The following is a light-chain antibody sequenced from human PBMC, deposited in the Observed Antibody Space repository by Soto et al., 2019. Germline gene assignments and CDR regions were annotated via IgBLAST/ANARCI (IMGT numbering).Light chain of an antibody. J-gene: IGLJ2*01. V-gene: IGLV1-51*01. Sequence: QSVLPLPPSVSAAPGPKVSLSRSGSSSNLGNNYVSWYQQFPGPAPKLLIYDNIKLPSGIPDRFSGSKSGTSATLDITGLQTGDEADYYCGAWDSSLSAVVFGGGTKLTVL. CDR2: DNI. CDR3: GAWDSSLSAVV. CDR1: SSNLGNNY.